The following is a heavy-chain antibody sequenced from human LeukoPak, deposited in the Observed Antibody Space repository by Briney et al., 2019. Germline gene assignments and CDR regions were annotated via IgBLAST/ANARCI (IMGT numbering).Heavy chain of an antibody. Sequence: GGSLRLSCAASGLTFSSYGMSWVRQAPGKGLEWVSSISSTGGTTYYADSVKGRFTISRDNSKNTLYLQMNSLRAEDTAVYYCAELGITMIGGVWGKGTTVTISS. CDR3: AELGITMIGGV. J-gene: IGHJ6*04. D-gene: IGHD3-10*02. CDR2: ISSTGGTT. V-gene: IGHV3-23*01. CDR1: GLTFSSYG.